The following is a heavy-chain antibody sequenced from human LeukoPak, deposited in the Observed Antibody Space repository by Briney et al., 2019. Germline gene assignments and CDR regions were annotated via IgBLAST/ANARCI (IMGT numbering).Heavy chain of an antibody. CDR1: GFTFSSYA. CDR2: ISGSGGST. V-gene: IGHV3-23*01. CDR3: AKFGDCYDSIGHDY. D-gene: IGHD3-22*01. J-gene: IGHJ4*02. Sequence: GGSLRLSCAASGFTFSSYAMSWVRQAPGKGLEWVSAISGSGGSTYYADSVKGRFTISRDNSKNTLYLQMNSLRAEDTAVYYCAKFGDCYDSIGHDYWGQGTLVTVSS.